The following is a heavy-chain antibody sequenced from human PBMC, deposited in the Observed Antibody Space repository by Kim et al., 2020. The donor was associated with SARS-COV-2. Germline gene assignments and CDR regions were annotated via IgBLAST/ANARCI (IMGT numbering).Heavy chain of an antibody. CDR2: IYSIGSI. CDR1: GFTVSTSH. CDR3: VRDAGGH. Sequence: GGSLRLSCALSGFTVSTSHMYWVRQAPGKGLECVSVIYSIGSIYYVDSVMGRFTISRDNSKNTLYLQMNSLRADDTAMYYCVRDAGGHWGQGTLVTVSS. D-gene: IGHD2-15*01. V-gene: IGHV3-53*01. J-gene: IGHJ4*02.